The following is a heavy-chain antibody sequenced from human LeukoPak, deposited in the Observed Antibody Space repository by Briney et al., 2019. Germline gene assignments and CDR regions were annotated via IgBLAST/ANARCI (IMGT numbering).Heavy chain of an antibody. V-gene: IGHV3-21*01. Sequence: GSLQLSCVASGFTVSIYTMSWVRQAPGKGLEWVSSITSSSSSIYSADSVKGRLTISRDNAKNSLYLEMNGLRDEDTAVYYCARDLAWGAYWGQGTLVTVSS. D-gene: IGHD4/OR15-4a*01. CDR2: ITSSSSSI. CDR3: ARDLAWGAY. CDR1: GFTVSIYT. J-gene: IGHJ4*02.